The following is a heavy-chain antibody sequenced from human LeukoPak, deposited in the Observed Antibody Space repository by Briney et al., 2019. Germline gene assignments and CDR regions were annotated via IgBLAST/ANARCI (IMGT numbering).Heavy chain of an antibody. D-gene: IGHD6-19*01. J-gene: IGHJ6*03. CDR3: ARDAGYSSGWTYYYYYYYMDV. CDR1: GFTFSSYA. Sequence: GSLRLSCAASGFTFSSYAMHWVRQAPGKGLEWVAVISYDGSNKYYADSVKGRFTISRDNSKNTLYLQMNSLRAEDTAVYYCARDAGYSSGWTYYYYYYYMDVWGKGTTVTVSS. CDR2: ISYDGSNK. V-gene: IGHV3-30*04.